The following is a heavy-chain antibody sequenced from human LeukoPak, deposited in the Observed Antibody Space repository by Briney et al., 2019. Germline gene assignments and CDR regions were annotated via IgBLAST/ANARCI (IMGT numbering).Heavy chain of an antibody. D-gene: IGHD6-19*01. CDR2: IYYSGST. V-gene: IGHV4-59*01. CDR3: ARVNLGGWYDTPPGAFDI. CDR1: GGSISSYY. Sequence: SETLSLTCTVSGGSISSYYWSWLRQPPGKGLEWIGYIYYSGSTNYNPSLKSRVTISVDTSKNQFSLKLSSVTAADTAVYYCARVNLGGWYDTPPGAFDIWGQGTMVTVSS. J-gene: IGHJ3*02.